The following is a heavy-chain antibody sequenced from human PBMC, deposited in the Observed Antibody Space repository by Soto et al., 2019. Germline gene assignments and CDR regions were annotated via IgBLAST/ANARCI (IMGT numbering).Heavy chain of an antibody. D-gene: IGHD4-17*01. CDR2: INHSGST. CDR3: ARRADSTVTKYYFDY. V-gene: IGHV4-34*01. CDR1: GGSFSGYY. Sequence: SETLSLTCAVYGGSFSGYYWSWIRQPPGKGLEWIGEINHSGSTNYNPSLKSRVTISVDTSKNQFSLKLSSVTAADTAVYYCARRADSTVTKYYFDYWGQGTLVTVSS. J-gene: IGHJ4*02.